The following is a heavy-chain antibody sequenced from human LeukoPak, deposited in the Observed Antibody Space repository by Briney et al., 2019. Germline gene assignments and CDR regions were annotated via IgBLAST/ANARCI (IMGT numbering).Heavy chain of an antibody. J-gene: IGHJ5*02. Sequence: SETLSLTCAVYGGSFSGYYWSWIRQPPGKGLEWIGEINHSGSTNYNPSLKSRVTISVDTSKNQFSLKLSSVTAADTAVYYCARKIYGSRFNWFDPWGQGTLVTVSS. CDR2: INHSGST. CDR3: ARKIYGSRFNWFDP. V-gene: IGHV4-34*01. CDR1: GGSFSGYY. D-gene: IGHD3-10*01.